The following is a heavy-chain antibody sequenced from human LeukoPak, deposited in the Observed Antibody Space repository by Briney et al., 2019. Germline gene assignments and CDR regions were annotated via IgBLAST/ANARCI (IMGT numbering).Heavy chain of an antibody. CDR1: GFTFSNYA. D-gene: IGHD3-22*01. CDR2: VTGSGGST. Sequence: PGGSLRLSCAASGFTFSNYAMNWVRQAPGKGLEWVSTVTGSGGSTYYADSVKGRFTISRDNSKNTLYLQMNSLRAEDTAVYYCARQLYYDSSGYPDYWGQGTLVTVSS. J-gene: IGHJ4*02. V-gene: IGHV3-23*01. CDR3: ARQLYYDSSGYPDY.